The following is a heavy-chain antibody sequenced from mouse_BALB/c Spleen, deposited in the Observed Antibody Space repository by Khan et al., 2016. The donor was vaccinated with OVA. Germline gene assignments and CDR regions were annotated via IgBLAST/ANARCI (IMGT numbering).Heavy chain of an antibody. CDR3: ARWGGNYPSYAMDY. D-gene: IGHD2-1*01. V-gene: IGHV1S56*01. J-gene: IGHJ4*01. Sequence: QVQLKQSGPELVKPGASVRISCKASGYTFTSYYIHWVKQRPGQGLEWIGWIYPGNVNTKYNEKFKGKVTLTADKSSSTAYMQLSSLTSEDSAVDFCARWGGNYPSYAMDYWGQGTSVTVSS. CDR1: GYTFTSYY. CDR2: IYPGNVNT.